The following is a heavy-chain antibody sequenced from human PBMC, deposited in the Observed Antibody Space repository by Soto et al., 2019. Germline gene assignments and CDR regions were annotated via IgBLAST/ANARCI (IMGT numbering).Heavy chain of an antibody. V-gene: IGHV1-2*02. CDR1: GYTFSNYF. CDR2: VNPKSGGT. CDR3: ARTGPAAMNYYYYYMDV. D-gene: IGHD2-2*01. J-gene: IGHJ6*03. Sequence: ASVKVSCKTYGYTFSNYFLHWVRQAPGQGPEWMGIVNPKSGGTEYAQKFQGRVTMTRDTSTSTVYMELSSLRSEDTAVYYCARTGPAAMNYYYYYMDVWGKGTTVTVSS.